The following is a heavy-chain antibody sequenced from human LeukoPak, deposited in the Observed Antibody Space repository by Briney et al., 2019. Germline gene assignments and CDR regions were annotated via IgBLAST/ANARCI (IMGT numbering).Heavy chain of an antibody. Sequence: SETLSLTCTVSGDSISSRSYYWGWIRQPPGKGLEWIGKIYYGRSYQWNSSLKSRVTISVDTSKNQFSLKLSSVTAADTAVYYCATQGSSGHSLEYWGQGTLVTVSS. J-gene: IGHJ4*02. CDR3: ATQGSSGHSLEY. V-gene: IGHV4-39*01. CDR2: IYYGRSY. D-gene: IGHD6-19*01. CDR1: GDSISSRSYY.